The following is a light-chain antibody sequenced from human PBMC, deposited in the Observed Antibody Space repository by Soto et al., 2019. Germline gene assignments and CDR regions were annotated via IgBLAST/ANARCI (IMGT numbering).Light chain of an antibody. J-gene: IGKJ5*01. CDR2: DAS. Sequence: DIQMTQSPSTLSASVGDRVTITCRASQSISNWLAWYQQKPVKAPKLLIYDASSLDSRVPSRFSGSGSGTEFTLTISSLQPDDFATYYCQQYNTYSTFGQGTRLEIK. CDR1: QSISNW. CDR3: QQYNTYST. V-gene: IGKV1-5*01.